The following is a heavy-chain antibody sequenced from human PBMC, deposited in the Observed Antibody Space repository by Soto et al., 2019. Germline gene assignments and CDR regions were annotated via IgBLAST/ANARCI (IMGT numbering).Heavy chain of an antibody. CDR2: VKSKADGETT. D-gene: IGHD1-26*01. Sequence: EVQLVESGGGLIKPGESLRLSCAASGFIFTNAWMSWVRQAPGKGLEWVGRVKSKADGETTEYGTPVKGRFTISRDDSHNTLYLQMNSLKTEDTAVYYCVTDVPGGSDPFDFWGQGTQVTVSS. J-gene: IGHJ4*02. CDR1: GFIFTNAW. V-gene: IGHV3-15*07. CDR3: VTDVPGGSDPFDF.